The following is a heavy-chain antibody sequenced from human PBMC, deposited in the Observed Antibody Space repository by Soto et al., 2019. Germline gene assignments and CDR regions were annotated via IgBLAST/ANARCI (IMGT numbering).Heavy chain of an antibody. CDR1: GGSISSGGYY. D-gene: IGHD2-15*01. V-gene: IGHV4-31*03. CDR2: IYYSGST. CDR3: ALGYCSGGSCYPDAFDI. J-gene: IGHJ3*02. Sequence: QVQLQESGPGLVKPSQTLSLTCTVSGGSISSGGYYWSWIRQHPGKGLEWIGYIYYSGSTYYNPSLKSRVTISVETSKNQFSLKLSSVTAADTAVYYWALGYCSGGSCYPDAFDIWGQGTMVTVSS.